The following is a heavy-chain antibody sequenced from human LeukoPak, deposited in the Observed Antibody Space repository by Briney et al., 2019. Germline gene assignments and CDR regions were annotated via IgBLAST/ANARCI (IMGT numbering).Heavy chain of an antibody. CDR2: IYYSGST. Sequence: SETLSLTCTVSGGSISTYYWGWIRQPPGKGLEWIGSIYYSGSTYYNPSLKSRVTISVDTSKNQFSLKLSSVTAADTAVYYCARARDVAVAAHFDYWGQGTLVTVSS. CDR3: ARARDVAVAAHFDY. CDR1: GGSISTYY. V-gene: IGHV4-39*07. D-gene: IGHD6-19*01. J-gene: IGHJ4*02.